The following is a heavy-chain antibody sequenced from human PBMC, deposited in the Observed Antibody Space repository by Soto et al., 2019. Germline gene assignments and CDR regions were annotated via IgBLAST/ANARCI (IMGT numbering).Heavy chain of an antibody. Sequence: GGSLRLSCAASGFSFSGYGMNWVRQAPGKGLEWISYISSSGSLTYYADSLKGRFTISRDNAKNSLYLQMNSLRAEDTAVYYCATTVTTVDYWGQGTLVTVSS. CDR2: ISSSGSLT. V-gene: IGHV3-48*03. J-gene: IGHJ4*02. CDR1: GFSFSGYG. CDR3: ATTVTTVDY. D-gene: IGHD4-17*01.